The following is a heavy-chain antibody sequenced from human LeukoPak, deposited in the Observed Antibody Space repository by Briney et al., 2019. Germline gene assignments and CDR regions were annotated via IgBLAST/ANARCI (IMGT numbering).Heavy chain of an antibody. CDR2: ISYDGSTK. J-gene: IGHJ4*02. CDR1: GFSFSSYG. Sequence: GGSLRLSCAASGFSFSSYGMHWVRQAPGKGLEWVAFISYDGSTKYYPDSLKGRITISRDNSKNTLYLQMNSLRAEDTAVYYCARDGVYSSSSPDYWGQGTLVTVSS. D-gene: IGHD6-6*01. V-gene: IGHV3-30*03. CDR3: ARDGVYSSSSPDY.